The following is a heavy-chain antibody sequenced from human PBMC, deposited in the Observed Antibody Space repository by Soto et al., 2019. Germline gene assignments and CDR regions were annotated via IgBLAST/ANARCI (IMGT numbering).Heavy chain of an antibody. V-gene: IGHV3-23*01. D-gene: IGHD3-22*01. CDR2: ISGSGGST. CDR1: GFTFSSYA. J-gene: IGHJ4*02. CDR3: AKTHGMIVVVITRLGYFDY. Sequence: GGSLRLSCAASGFTFSSYAMSWVRQAPGKGLEWVSAISGSGGSTYYADSVKGRFTISRDNSKNTLYLQMNSLRAEDTAVYYCAKTHGMIVVVITRLGYFDYWGQGTLVTVSS.